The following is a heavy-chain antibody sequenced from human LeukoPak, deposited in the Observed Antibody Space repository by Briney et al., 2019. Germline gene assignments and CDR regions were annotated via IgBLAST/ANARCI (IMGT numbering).Heavy chain of an antibody. J-gene: IGHJ3*02. Sequence: GGSLRLSCAASGFTFSNYDMNWVRQAPGKGLDWVSAISGSGGSTYYADSVKGRFTISRDNSKNTLYLQMNSLRAEDTAVYYCAKETVAVAGHDAFDIWGQGTMVTVSS. CDR1: GFTFSNYD. D-gene: IGHD6-19*01. CDR3: AKETVAVAGHDAFDI. V-gene: IGHV3-23*01. CDR2: ISGSGGST.